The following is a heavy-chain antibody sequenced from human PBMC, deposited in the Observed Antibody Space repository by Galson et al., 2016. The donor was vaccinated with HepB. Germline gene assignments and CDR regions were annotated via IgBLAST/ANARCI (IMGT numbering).Heavy chain of an antibody. CDR3: AKDGRMG. J-gene: IGHJ4*02. V-gene: IGHV3-23*01. CDR2: LTGSGGTT. CDR1: GFTFSSYA. Sequence: SLRLSCAASGFTFSSYAMTWVRQAPGKGLEWVSALTGSGGTTFYADSVKGRFTISRDNSKNTLYLQMSSLRVEDTATYYCAKDGRMGWGQGTLVTVSS. D-gene: IGHD3-16*01.